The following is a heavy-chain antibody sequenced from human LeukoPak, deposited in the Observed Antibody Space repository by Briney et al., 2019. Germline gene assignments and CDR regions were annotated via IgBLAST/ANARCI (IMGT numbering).Heavy chain of an antibody. CDR2: INHSGST. CDR1: GDSISNGLHY. D-gene: IGHD2-8*01. J-gene: IGHJ3*02. CDR3: ARGTGVFDI. Sequence: SETLSLTCSVSGDSISNGLHYWSWIRQPPGKGLERIGEINHSGSTNYNPSLKSRVTISVDTSKNQFSLKLSSVTAADTAVYYCARGTGVFDIWGQGTMVTVSS. V-gene: IGHV4-34*01.